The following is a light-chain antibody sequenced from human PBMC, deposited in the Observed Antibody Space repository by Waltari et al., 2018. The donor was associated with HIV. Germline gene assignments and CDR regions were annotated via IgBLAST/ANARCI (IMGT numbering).Light chain of an antibody. V-gene: IGKV1-39*01. Sequence: DIQMTQSPSSLSASIGDRVTITCRASQTISNHLNWYQQKPGQAPKFLIYHASNLQNGVPPRFRGSGSGTDFNLTITSLQPEDVATYYCQQSHSIPRTFGQGTTVEI. CDR1: QTISNH. CDR2: HAS. J-gene: IGKJ1*01. CDR3: QQSHSIPRT.